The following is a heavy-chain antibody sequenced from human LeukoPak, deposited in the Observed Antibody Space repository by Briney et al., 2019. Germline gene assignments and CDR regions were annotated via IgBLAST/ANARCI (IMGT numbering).Heavy chain of an antibody. CDR1: GFPFSFYE. Sequence: GGSLRLSCAVSGFPFSFYEMNWVRQAPGKGLEWVSNIGASGTTKYYADSVKGRFSISRDNAKTSLHLQMNSLRVDDTAVYYCALLAVASDFDYWGQGALVTVSS. CDR2: IGASGTTK. V-gene: IGHV3-48*03. CDR3: ALLAVASDFDY. D-gene: IGHD6-19*01. J-gene: IGHJ4*02.